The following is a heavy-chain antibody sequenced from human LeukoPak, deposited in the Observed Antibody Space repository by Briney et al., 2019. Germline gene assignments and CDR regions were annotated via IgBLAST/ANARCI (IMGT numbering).Heavy chain of an antibody. Sequence: GASVKVSCKASGYTFTSYYMHWVRQAPGQGLEWMGIINPSGGSTSYAQKFQGRVTMTRDMSTSTVYMELSSLRSDDTAVYYCARGRMAGTSYYYYYYMDVWGKGTTVTVSS. CDR1: GYTFTSYY. CDR3: ARGRMAGTSYYYYYYMDV. J-gene: IGHJ6*03. V-gene: IGHV1-46*01. CDR2: INPSGGST. D-gene: IGHD6-19*01.